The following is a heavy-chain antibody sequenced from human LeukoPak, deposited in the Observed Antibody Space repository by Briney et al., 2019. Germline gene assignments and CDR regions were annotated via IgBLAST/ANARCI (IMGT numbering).Heavy chain of an antibody. CDR2: INPTGGST. CDR1: GYTFTSYY. V-gene: IGHV1-46*01. J-gene: IGHJ4*02. CDR3: ARSGHYYDCSGYALI. D-gene: IGHD3-22*01. Sequence: ASVKVSCKASGYTFTSYYMHWVRQAPGQGLEWMGLINPTGGSTGYAQKFQGRVTMTRDMSTSTDYMELSRLRSDDTAVYYCARSGHYYDCSGYALIWGQGTLVTVSS.